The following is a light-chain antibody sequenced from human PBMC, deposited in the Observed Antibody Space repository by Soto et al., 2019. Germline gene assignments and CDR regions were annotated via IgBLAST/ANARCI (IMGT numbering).Light chain of an antibody. CDR2: DAS. J-gene: IGKJ1*01. CDR3: QQYNAWPRT. Sequence: EIVLTQSPGTLSVSPGERATLSCMASLSVSCNLAWYQQKPGQAPRLLIFDASTRATGIPARFSGSGSGTEFTLTITSLQSEDFAVYYCQQYNAWPRTFGQGTKVDIK. V-gene: IGKV3-15*01. CDR1: LSVSCN.